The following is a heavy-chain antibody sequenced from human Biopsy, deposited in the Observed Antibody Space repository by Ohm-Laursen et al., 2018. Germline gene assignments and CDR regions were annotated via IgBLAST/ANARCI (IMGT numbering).Heavy chain of an antibody. CDR3: ARDYDTSGYYYVS. D-gene: IGHD3-22*01. CDR2: IFYRGST. J-gene: IGHJ5*02. Sequence: GTLSLTCTVSGGSISNNNYYWGWIRQPPGKGLEWIGSIFYRGSTHYKPSLKSRINISVDTSKNQFSLKRNSVTAADTAVYYCARDYDTSGYYYVSWGQGTLVTVSS. V-gene: IGHV4-39*01. CDR1: GGSISNNNYY.